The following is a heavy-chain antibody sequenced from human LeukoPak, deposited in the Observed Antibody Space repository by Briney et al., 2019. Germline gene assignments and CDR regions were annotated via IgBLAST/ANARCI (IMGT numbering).Heavy chain of an antibody. J-gene: IGHJ4*02. CDR1: GGPFSSYA. CDR2: IVPMFGIA. D-gene: IGHD1-26*01. CDR3: ARAGPLYSGGFLGL. Sequence: SVKVSCKASGGPFSSYALNWVRQAPGQGLEWMGDIVPMFGIANYAQKFQGRVTITADESTSTSYMEVSSLRSEDTAVYYYARAGPLYSGGFLGLWGQGTLVTVSS. V-gene: IGHV1-69*01.